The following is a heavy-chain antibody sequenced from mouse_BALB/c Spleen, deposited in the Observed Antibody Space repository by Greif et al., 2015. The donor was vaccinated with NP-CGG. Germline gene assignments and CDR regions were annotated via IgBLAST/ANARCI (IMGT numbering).Heavy chain of an antibody. CDR1: GFTFSSFG. Sequence: EVQRVESGGGLVQPGGSRKLSCAASGFTFSSFGMHWVRQAPEKGLEWVAYISSGSSTIYYADTVKGRFTISRDNPKNTLFLQMTSLRSEDTAMYYCARGRELIYDGYYGWFAYWGQGTLVTVSA. D-gene: IGHD2-3*01. CDR2: ISSGSSTI. V-gene: IGHV5-17*02. CDR3: ARGRELIYDGYYGWFAY. J-gene: IGHJ3*01.